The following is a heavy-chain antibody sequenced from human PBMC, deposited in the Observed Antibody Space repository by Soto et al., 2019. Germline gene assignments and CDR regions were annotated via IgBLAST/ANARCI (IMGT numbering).Heavy chain of an antibody. CDR2: IYYSGST. CDR3: ARADIVGYYGMDV. J-gene: IGHJ6*02. CDR1: GGSISSYY. Sequence: SETLSLTCTVSGGSISSYYWSWIRQPPGKGLEWIGYIYYSGSTNYNPSLKSRVTISVDTSKNQFSLKLSSVTAADTAVYYCARADIVGYYGMDVWGQGTTVTVSS. D-gene: IGHD2-15*01. V-gene: IGHV4-59*01.